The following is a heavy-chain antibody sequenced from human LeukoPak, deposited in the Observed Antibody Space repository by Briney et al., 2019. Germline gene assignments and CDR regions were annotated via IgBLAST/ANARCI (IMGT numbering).Heavy chain of an antibody. CDR3: ATSSYSSSPPSNY. Sequence: ASVTVSFKCSVYTLTELSMHWVRQAPGKGREGMGGFDPEDGETIYAQKFQRRVTMTEHTSTDTAYMELSSLRSEDTAVYYCATSSYSSSPPSNYWGQGTLVTVSS. CDR1: VYTLTELS. CDR2: FDPEDGET. V-gene: IGHV1-24*01. J-gene: IGHJ4*02. D-gene: IGHD6-6*01.